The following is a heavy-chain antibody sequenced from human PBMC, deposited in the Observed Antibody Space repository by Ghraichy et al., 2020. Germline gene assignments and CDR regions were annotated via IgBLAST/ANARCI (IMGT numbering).Heavy chain of an antibody. D-gene: IGHD4-17*01. J-gene: IGHJ4*02. CDR2: LTSDGSTT. CDR1: GFTFSTCW. Sequence: GESLRLSCAASGFTFSTCWMHWVRQAPGKGLVWVSRLTSDGSTTVYADSVKGRFTISRDNAKNTLYLQMNSLRAEDTAVYYCASSPVTTYGTALDHWGQGTPVTVSS. V-gene: IGHV3-74*01. CDR3: ASSPVTTYGTALDH.